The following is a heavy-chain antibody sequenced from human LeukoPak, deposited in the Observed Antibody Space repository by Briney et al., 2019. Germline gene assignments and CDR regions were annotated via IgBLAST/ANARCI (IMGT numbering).Heavy chain of an antibody. J-gene: IGHJ4*02. CDR1: GFTVSSNY. CDR2: IHSGGST. D-gene: IGHD2-15*01. Sequence: PGGSLRLSCAASGFTVSSNYMSWVRQAPGKGLEWVSVIHSGGSTYYADSVKGRFTISRDNSKNTLYLQMNSLRAEDTAVYYCAKSVVVITFRFDDWGQGALVTVSS. V-gene: IGHV3-53*01. CDR3: AKSVVVITFRFDD.